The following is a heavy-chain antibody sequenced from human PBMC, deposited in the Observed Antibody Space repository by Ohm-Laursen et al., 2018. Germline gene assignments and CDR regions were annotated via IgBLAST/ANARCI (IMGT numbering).Heavy chain of an antibody. CDR1: GYTFTGYY. V-gene: IGHV1-2*02. CDR3: ARTWMEVKTLSY. Sequence: GSSVKVSCKASGYTFTGYYMHWVRQAPGQGLEWMGWINPNSGGTNYAQKFQGRVTMTRNTSISTAYMELRSLRSEDTAVYYCARTWMEVKTLSYWGQGTLVTVSS. CDR2: INPNSGGT. J-gene: IGHJ4*02. D-gene: IGHD5-12*01.